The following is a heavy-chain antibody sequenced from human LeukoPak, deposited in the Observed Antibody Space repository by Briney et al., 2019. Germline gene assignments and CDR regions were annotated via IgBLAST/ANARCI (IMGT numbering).Heavy chain of an antibody. D-gene: IGHD2-8*01. J-gene: IGHJ4*02. CDR2: IFPIFGTA. V-gene: IGHV1-69*01. CDR3: ASGPSGYGTNGVCYYFDY. CDR1: GGTFSSYA. Sequence: ASVKVSCKASGGTFSSYAISWVRQAPGQGLEWMGGIFPIFGTANYAQKFQGRVTITADESTSTAYMELSSLRSEDTAVYYCASGPSGYGTNGVCYYFDYWGQGTLVTVSS.